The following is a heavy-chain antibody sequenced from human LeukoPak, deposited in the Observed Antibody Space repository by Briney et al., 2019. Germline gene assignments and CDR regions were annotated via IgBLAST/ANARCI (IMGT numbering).Heavy chain of an antibody. V-gene: IGHV1-18*04. J-gene: IGHJ4*02. CDR2: ISTFNGYT. D-gene: IGHD3-16*01. CDR1: GYIFTSNS. CDR3: ARGEFYYDL. Sequence: GASLKISCKPSGYIFTSNSITWVRQAPGQRLEWMGWISTFNGYTKYAQNLQGRITMTRDTSTRTVYLEMRNLRSDDTAVYFCARGEFYYDLWGQGTLVTVSS.